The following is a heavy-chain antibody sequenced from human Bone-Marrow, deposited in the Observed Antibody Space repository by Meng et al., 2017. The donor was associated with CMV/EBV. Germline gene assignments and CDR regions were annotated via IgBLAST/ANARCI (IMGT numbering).Heavy chain of an antibody. CDR3: ARGRLIAARRANWFDP. Sequence: ASVKVSCKASGYTFTSYYMHWVRQAPGQGLEWMGIINPSGGSTSYAQKFQGRVTMTRDTSISTAYMELSRLRSDDTAVYYCARGRLIAARRANWFDPWGQGTLVTVSS. J-gene: IGHJ5*02. D-gene: IGHD6-6*01. V-gene: IGHV1-46*01. CDR1: GYTFTSYY. CDR2: INPSGGST.